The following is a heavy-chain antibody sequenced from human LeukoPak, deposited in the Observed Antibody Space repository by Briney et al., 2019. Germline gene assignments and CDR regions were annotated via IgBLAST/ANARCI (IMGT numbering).Heavy chain of an antibody. V-gene: IGHV1-58*01. CDR3: AAVSVYDILTGYFH. CDR2: IVVGSGNT. D-gene: IGHD3-9*01. CDR1: GFTFPTSA. Sequence: PVKVSCKASGFTFPTSAVQWVRQARGQRLEWMGWIVVGSGNTNYAQKFQERVTITRDMSTSTAYMELSSLRSEDTAVYYCAAVSVYDILTGYFHWGQGTLVTVSS. J-gene: IGHJ4*02.